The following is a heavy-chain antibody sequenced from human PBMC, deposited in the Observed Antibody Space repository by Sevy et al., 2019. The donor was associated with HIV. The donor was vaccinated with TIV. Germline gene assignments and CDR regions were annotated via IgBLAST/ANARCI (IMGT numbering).Heavy chain of an antibody. CDR2: IKNRSDGGTR. D-gene: IGHD2-8*02. Sequence: GGSRRLSCTASGFTFSNAWMSWVRQVPGKGLEWIGRIKNRSDGGTRDYGAPGKGRFTISRDDSKNTLFLHMNSLRTDDTALYYCTTEYPSGPFDFWGQGALVTVSS. J-gene: IGHJ4*02. CDR1: GFTFSNAW. CDR3: TTEYPSGPFDF. V-gene: IGHV3-15*01.